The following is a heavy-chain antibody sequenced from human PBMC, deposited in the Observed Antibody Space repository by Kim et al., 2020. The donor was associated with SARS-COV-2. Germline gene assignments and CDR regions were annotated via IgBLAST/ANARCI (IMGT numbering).Heavy chain of an antibody. Sequence: ASVKVSCKASGYTFTTYAMNWVRQAPGQGLEWMGWINTNTGNPTYARGFTGRFVFSLDTSVSTAYLQISSLKAEDTAVYYCAKEAPGSNRRYVWFDPWGQGTLVTVSS. J-gene: IGHJ5*02. CDR2: INTNTGNP. CDR3: AKEAPGSNRRYVWFDP. V-gene: IGHV7-4-1*02. D-gene: IGHD3-10*01. CDR1: GYTFTTYA.